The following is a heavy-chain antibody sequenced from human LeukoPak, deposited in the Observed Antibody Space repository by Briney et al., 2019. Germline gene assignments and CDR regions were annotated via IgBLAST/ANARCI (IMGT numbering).Heavy chain of an antibody. J-gene: IGHJ5*02. D-gene: IGHD3-10*01. CDR1: GFTVSSNY. V-gene: IGHV3-53*01. CDR2: IYSGGST. Sequence: GGSLRLSCAASGFTVSSNYMSWVRQAPGKGLEWVSVIYSGGSTYYADSVKGRFTISRDNSKNTLYLQMNSLRAEDTAVYYCARVPNYGSGSGFDPWGQGTLVTVSS. CDR3: ARVPNYGSGSGFDP.